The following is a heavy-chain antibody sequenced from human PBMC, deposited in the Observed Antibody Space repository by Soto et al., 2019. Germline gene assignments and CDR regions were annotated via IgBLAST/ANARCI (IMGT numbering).Heavy chain of an antibody. D-gene: IGHD3-3*01. CDR2: IIPIFGTA. CDR1: GGAFSSYA. CDR3: ARDQMNYDFWSGYGTFYYYYGMDV. V-gene: IGHV1-69*01. J-gene: IGHJ6*02. Sequence: QVQLVQSGAEVKKPGSSVKVSCKASGGAFSSYAISWVRQAPGQGLEWMGGIIPIFGTANYAQKFQGRVTITADESTSTAYMALSSLRSEDTAVYYCARDQMNYDFWSGYGTFYYYYGMDVWGQGTTVTVSS.